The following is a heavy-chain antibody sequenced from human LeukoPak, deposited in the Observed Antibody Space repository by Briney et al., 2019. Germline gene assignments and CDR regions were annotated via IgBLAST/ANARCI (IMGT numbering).Heavy chain of an antibody. CDR3: ARDSTGRGFDY. CDR1: GGSISSYY. CDR2: IYYSGST. J-gene: IGHJ4*02. D-gene: IGHD2-8*02. V-gene: IGHV4-59*06. Sequence: PSETLSLTCTVSGGSISSYYWSWIRQPAGKGLEWIGYIYYSGSTYYNPSLKSRVTISVDTSKNQFSLKLSSVTAADTAVYYCARDSTGRGFDYWGQGTLVTVSS.